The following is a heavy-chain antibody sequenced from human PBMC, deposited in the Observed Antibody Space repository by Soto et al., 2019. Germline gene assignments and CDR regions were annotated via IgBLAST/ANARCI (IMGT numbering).Heavy chain of an antibody. CDR3: ARDRWYYDILTGYRQPSDY. D-gene: IGHD3-9*01. Sequence: ASVKVSCKASGYTFTSYGISWVRQAPGQGLEWMGWISAYNGNTNYAQKLQGRVTMTTDTSTSTAYMELRSLRSDDTAVYYCARDRWYYDILTGYRQPSDYWGQGTLVTVS. J-gene: IGHJ4*02. CDR1: GYTFTSYG. CDR2: ISAYNGNT. V-gene: IGHV1-18*01.